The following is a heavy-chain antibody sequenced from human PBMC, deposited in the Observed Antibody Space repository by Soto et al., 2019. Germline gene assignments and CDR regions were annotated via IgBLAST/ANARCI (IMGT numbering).Heavy chain of an antibody. CDR3: TTDPPAGSRAIDY. J-gene: IGHJ4*02. Sequence: EVQLVESGGGLVKPGGSLRLSCVGSGISFSDAWMSWVRQAPGRGLEWVGRIKRQTEGGTTDYPASVKGRFIISRDDSDNTLYLQRNSLTTEDTAMYYCTTDPPAGSRAIDYWGQGTQVTVSS. V-gene: IGHV3-15*07. CDR1: GISFSDAW. CDR2: IKRQTEGGTT.